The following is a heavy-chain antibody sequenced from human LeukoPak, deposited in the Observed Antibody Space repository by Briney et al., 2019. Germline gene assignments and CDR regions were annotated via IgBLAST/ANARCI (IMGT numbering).Heavy chain of an antibody. CDR3: AATIKRDYGDTVLNY. J-gene: IGHJ4*02. D-gene: IGHD4/OR15-4a*01. V-gene: IGHV4-59*01. Sequence: PSETLSLTCTVPGDSISSYYWSWLRQPPGKGLEWLAYMHNGVHTNYNPSLKSRVTISGDTSKNQFSLKLTSVTAADTAVYFCAATIKRDYGDTVLNYWGQGTLVTVSS. CDR1: GDSISSYY. CDR2: MHNGVHT.